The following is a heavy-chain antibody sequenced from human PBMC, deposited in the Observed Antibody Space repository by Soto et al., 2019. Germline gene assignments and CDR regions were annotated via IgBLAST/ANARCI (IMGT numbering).Heavy chain of an antibody. CDR1: GYSFLNYW. J-gene: IGHJ4*02. CDR3: ARHIVDTSMTASFNY. CDR2: IYPGDSDA. V-gene: IGHV5-51*01. D-gene: IGHD5-18*01. Sequence: GESLKISCKTSGYSFLNYWIGWVRQMPGKGLEWMGIIYPGDSDARYSPSFQGRVTISADKSISTVYLQWSSLKASDTAMYYCARHIVDTSMTASFNYWGQGTQVTVPQ.